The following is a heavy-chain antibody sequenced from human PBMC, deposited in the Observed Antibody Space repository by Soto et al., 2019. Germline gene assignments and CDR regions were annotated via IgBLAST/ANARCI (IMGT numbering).Heavy chain of an antibody. CDR2: ISAYNGNT. CDR1: GYTFTSYG. CDR3: ARPRGYSYGYISGWFDP. V-gene: IGHV1-18*01. J-gene: IGHJ5*02. D-gene: IGHD5-18*01. Sequence: ASVKVSCKASGYTFTSYGISWVGQAAGQGLEWMGWISAYNGNTNYAQKLQGRVTMTTDTSTSTAYMELRSLRSDDTAVYYCARPRGYSYGYISGWFDPWGQGTLVTVSS.